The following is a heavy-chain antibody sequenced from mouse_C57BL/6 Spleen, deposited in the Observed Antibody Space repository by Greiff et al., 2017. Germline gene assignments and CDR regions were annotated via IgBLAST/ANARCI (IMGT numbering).Heavy chain of an antibody. Sequence: FQLQQSGAELVRPGSSVKLSCKASGYTFTSYWMHWVKQRPIQGLEWIGNIDPSDSETHYNQKFKDKATLTVDKSSSTAYMQLSSLTSEDSAVYYCARGGTGSSPRFAYWGEGTLVTVSA. V-gene: IGHV1-52*01. D-gene: IGHD1-1*01. CDR3: ARGGTGSSPRFAY. CDR2: IDPSDSET. CDR1: GYTFTSYW. J-gene: IGHJ3*01.